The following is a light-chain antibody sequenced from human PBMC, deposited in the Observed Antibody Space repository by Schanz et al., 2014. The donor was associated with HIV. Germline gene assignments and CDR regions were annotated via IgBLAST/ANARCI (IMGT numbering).Light chain of an antibody. CDR2: GAS. CDR1: QSVTSD. Sequence: EMVMTQSPATLSVSPGERATLSCRASQSVTSDLAWYQQKPGQAPRLLIYGASSRATGIPDRFSGSGSGTDFTHTISRLEPEDFAVYYCQQYGSSPPYTFGQGTKLEIK. CDR3: QQYGSSPPYT. J-gene: IGKJ2*01. V-gene: IGKV3-20*01.